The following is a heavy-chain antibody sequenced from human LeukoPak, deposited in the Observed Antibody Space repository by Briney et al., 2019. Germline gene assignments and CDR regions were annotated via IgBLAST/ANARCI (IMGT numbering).Heavy chain of an antibody. CDR3: AKDTGIAARRTNYFDY. CDR2: ISWNSGSI. D-gene: IGHD6-6*01. Sequence: GRSLRLSCAASGFTFDDYAMHWVRQAPGKGLEWVSGISWNSGSIGYADSVKGRFTISRDNAKNSLYLQMNSLRAEDTALYYCAKDTGIAARRTNYFDYWGQGTLVTVSS. J-gene: IGHJ4*02. CDR1: GFTFDDYA. V-gene: IGHV3-9*01.